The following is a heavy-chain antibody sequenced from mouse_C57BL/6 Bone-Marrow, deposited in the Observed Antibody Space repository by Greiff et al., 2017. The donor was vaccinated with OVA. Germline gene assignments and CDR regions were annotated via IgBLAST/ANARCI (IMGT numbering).Heavy chain of an antibody. CDR3: ARSHSSGYGDY. CDR2: IHPNSGST. D-gene: IGHD3-2*02. Sequence: QVQLQQPGAELVKPGASVKLSCKASGYTFTSYWMHWVTQRPGQGLEWIGMIHPNSGSTNYNEKFKSKATLTVAKASSTAYMQLSSLTSEDSAVYYCARSHSSGYGDYWGQGTTLTVSS. V-gene: IGHV1-64*01. CDR1: GYTFTSYW. J-gene: IGHJ2*01.